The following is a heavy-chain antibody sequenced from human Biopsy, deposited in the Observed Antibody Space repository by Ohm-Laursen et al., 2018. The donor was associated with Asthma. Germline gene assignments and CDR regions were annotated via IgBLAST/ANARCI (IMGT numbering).Heavy chain of an antibody. CDR1: GFTFRSYA. CDR2: GGSYYDWGLK. CDR3: ARDEMGLYLPAFGL. V-gene: IGHV3-30-3*01. D-gene: IGHD5-24*01. J-gene: IGHJ4*02. Sequence: SLRLSCSASGFTFRSYAMHWVRQAPGKGLERVAVGGSYYDWGLKYYADSVNGRFTGSRDDSKNTLYLQMNSLRPDGTAVYYNARDEMGLYLPAFGLRGQGTL.